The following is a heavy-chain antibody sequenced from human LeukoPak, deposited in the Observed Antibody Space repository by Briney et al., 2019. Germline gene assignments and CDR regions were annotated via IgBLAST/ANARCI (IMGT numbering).Heavy chain of an antibody. J-gene: IGHJ4*02. CDR3: ARGGYSGSYPYYFDY. CDR2: ISSSSSYI. V-gene: IGHV3-21*01. D-gene: IGHD1-26*01. Sequence: GGSRTPSWPPSGSTSSTKSMNWVRQPPGRGREWVSSISSSSSYIYYADSVKGRFTISRDNAKNSLYLQMNSLRAEDTAVYYCARGGYSGSYPYYFDYWGQGTLVTVSS. CDR1: GSTSSTKS.